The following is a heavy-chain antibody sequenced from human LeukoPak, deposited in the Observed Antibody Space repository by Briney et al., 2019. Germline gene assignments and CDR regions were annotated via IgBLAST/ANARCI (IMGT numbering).Heavy chain of an antibody. V-gene: IGHV3-53*01. CDR3: AGATKWLAHDF. Sequence: GGSLGLSCAASGFTVGGTYMSWVRQAAGKGWQWVSTIFDAGRTTYADSVQGRFTISRDSYMNTLFLQMNSLRADDTAVYYCAGATKWLAHDFWGQGILVTVSS. CDR1: GFTVGGTY. CDR2: IFDAGRT. D-gene: IGHD6-19*01. J-gene: IGHJ4*02.